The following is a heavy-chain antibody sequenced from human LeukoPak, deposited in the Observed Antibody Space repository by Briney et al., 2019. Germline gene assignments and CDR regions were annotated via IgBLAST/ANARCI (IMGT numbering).Heavy chain of an antibody. Sequence: SETLSLTCAVYGGSFSGYYWSWIRQPPGKGVEWIGEINHSGSTNYNPSLKSRVTISVDTSKNQFSLRLSSVTAADTAVYYCARVLEGSSGQHWYFDLWGRGTLVTVSS. J-gene: IGHJ2*01. D-gene: IGHD6-19*01. CDR3: ARVLEGSSGQHWYFDL. CDR2: INHSGST. CDR1: GGSFSGYY. V-gene: IGHV4-34*01.